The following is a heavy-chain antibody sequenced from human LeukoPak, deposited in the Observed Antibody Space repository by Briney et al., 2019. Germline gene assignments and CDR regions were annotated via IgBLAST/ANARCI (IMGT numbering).Heavy chain of an antibody. CDR2: IIPIFGTA. CDR3: ARVSRGGYSYGPRYYGMDV. CDR1: GGTFSSYA. D-gene: IGHD5-18*01. J-gene: IGHJ6*04. Sequence: ASVKVSCKASGGTFSSYAISWVRQAPGQGLEWMGGIIPIFGTANCAQKFQGRVTITADKSTGTAYMELSSLRSEDTAVYYCARVSRGGYSYGPRYYGMDVWGKGTTVTVSS. V-gene: IGHV1-69*06.